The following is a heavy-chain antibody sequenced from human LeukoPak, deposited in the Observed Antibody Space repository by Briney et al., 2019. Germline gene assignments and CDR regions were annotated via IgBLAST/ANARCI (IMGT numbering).Heavy chain of an antibody. CDR3: AELGITMIGGV. J-gene: IGHJ6*04. V-gene: IGHV3-74*01. D-gene: IGHD3-10*02. CDR1: GFTFSNYW. Sequence: PGGSLRLSCAASGFTFSNYWMHWVRQAPGKGLVWVSRINSAGSSTTYADSVKGRFTISRDNSKNKLYLQMNSLRAQDTGVYYCAELGITMIGGVWGKGTTATISS. CDR2: INSAGSST.